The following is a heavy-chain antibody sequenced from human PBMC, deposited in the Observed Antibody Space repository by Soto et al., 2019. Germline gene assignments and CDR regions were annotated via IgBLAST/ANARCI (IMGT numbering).Heavy chain of an antibody. J-gene: IGHJ4*02. Sequence: QVQLVQSGAEVKKPGSSVKVSCKASGGTLNSYTINWVRQAPGHGPEWLGRIIPVLGVANYAQTFQGRVTITADKSTSTVYMELTSLRSEDTAVYYCARSSVAAAGTLGNWGPGTLFTVSS. CDR2: IIPVLGVA. D-gene: IGHD6-13*01. CDR1: GGTLNSYT. CDR3: ARSSVAAAGTLGN. V-gene: IGHV1-69*02.